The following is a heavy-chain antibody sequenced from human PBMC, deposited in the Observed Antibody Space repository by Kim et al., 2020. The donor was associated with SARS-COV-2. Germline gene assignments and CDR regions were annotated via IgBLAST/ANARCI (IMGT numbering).Heavy chain of an antibody. CDR3: ARGEDYYDSSGYYPTIDY. Sequence: KGRFTISRDNSKNTLYLQMNSLRAEDTAVYYCARGEDYYDSSGYYPTIDYWGQGTLVTVSS. J-gene: IGHJ4*02. V-gene: IGHV3-30*01. D-gene: IGHD3-22*01.